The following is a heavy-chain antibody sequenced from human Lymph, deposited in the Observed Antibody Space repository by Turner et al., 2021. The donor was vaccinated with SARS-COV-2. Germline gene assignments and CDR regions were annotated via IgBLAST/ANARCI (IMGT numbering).Heavy chain of an antibody. J-gene: IGHJ6*02. CDR1: GFTFNNYA. Sequence: EVQLLESGGGLVQPGGSLRLSCAASGFTFNNYAMSWVRQAQGKGLEWVSTISGSGGSTYYADSVKGRFTISRDNSKNTLYLQMKSLRAEDTAVYYCANLYPTVSWEFPYAMDVWGQGTTVTVSS. CDR3: ANLYPTVSWEFPYAMDV. CDR2: ISGSGGST. V-gene: IGHV3-23*01. D-gene: IGHD3-16*01.